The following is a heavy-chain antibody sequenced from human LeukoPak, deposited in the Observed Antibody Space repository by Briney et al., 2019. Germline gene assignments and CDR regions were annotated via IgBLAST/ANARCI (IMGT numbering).Heavy chain of an antibody. Sequence: ASVKVSCKASGYTFTSYDINWVRQATGQGLEWMGWMNPNSGNTGYAQKFQGRVTITRNTSTSTAYMELSSLRSEDTAVYYCARSCGGDCYYAIDPWGQGTLVTVSS. CDR1: GYTFTSYD. D-gene: IGHD2-21*01. CDR2: MNPNSGNT. J-gene: IGHJ5*02. CDR3: ARSCGGDCYYAIDP. V-gene: IGHV1-8*03.